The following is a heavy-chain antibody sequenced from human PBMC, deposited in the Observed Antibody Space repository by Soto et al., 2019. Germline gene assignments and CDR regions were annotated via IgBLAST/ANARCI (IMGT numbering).Heavy chain of an antibody. J-gene: IGHJ5*02. V-gene: IGHV3-33*01. Sequence: QVQLVDSGGSVVQPGRSLRLSCAASGFTFSTYGMHCVRQAPGKGLEWVAVIWYDGSSTYYADSVKGRFTISRDNSKHTPYLQMNSLRVEDTAVYYCARAGGWLPLYNWFDPWGQGTLVPVSS. CDR3: ARAGGWLPLYNWFDP. CDR1: GFTFSTYG. CDR2: IWYDGSST. D-gene: IGHD3-16*01.